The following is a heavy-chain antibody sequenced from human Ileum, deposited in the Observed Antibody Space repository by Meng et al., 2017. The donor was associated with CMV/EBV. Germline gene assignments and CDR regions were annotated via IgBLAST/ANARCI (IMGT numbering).Heavy chain of an antibody. CDR1: GGSFSGYY. V-gene: IGHV4-34*01. D-gene: IGHD2-2*01. CDR2: INHSGST. J-gene: IGHJ6*02. CDR3: ARGVVVPSTTRAYYYYYGMDV. Sequence: GSLRLSCAVYGGSFSGYYWSWIRQPPGKGLEWIGEINHSGSTNYNPSLKSRVTISVDTSKNQFSLKLSSVTAADTAVYYCARGVVVPSTTRAYYYYYGMDVWGQGTTVTVSS.